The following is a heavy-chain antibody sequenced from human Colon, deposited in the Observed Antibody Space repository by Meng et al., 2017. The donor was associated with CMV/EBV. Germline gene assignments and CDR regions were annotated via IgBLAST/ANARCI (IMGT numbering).Heavy chain of an antibody. CDR2: IRSSGSTT. Sequence: GESLKISCAASGFTFSNYWMHWIRQVPGKGLVWVSRIRSSGSTTDYADSVRGRFTISRDNAKNILYLQMNSLRAEDTGLYYCVRAPEYSASSGDYWGQGTLVPSPQ. J-gene: IGHJ4*02. V-gene: IGHV3-74*01. CDR3: VRAPEYSASSGDY. D-gene: IGHD6-6*01. CDR1: GFTFSNYW.